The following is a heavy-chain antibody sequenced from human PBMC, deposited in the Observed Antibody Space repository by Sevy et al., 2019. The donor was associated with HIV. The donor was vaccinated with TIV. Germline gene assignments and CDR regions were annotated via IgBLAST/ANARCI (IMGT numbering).Heavy chain of an antibody. J-gene: IGHJ6*02. CDR1: GFTFSSYS. Sequence: GGSLRLSCAASGFTFSSYSMNWVRQAPGKGLEWVSYISSSSSTIYYADSVKGRFTISRDNAKNSLYLQMNSLRDEDTAMYYCARDSRWLRGPYYYYGMDVWGQGTTVTVS. CDR3: ARDSRWLRGPYYYYGMDV. D-gene: IGHD5-12*01. CDR2: ISSSSSTI. V-gene: IGHV3-48*02.